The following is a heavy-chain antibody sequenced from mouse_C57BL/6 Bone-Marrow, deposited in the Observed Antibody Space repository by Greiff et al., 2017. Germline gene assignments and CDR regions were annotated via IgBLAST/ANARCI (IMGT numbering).Heavy chain of an antibody. V-gene: IGHV8-12*01. CDR2: IYWDDDK. Sequence: LQQSGPGILQSSQTLSLTCSFSGFSLSTSGMGVSWIRQPSGKGLEWLAHIYWDDDKRYNPSLKSRLTISKDTSRNQVFLKITSVDTADTATYYCARREEIYYGNYGGFMDYWGQGTSVTVSS. CDR1: GFSLSTSGMG. D-gene: IGHD2-1*01. CDR3: ARREEIYYGNYGGFMDY. J-gene: IGHJ4*01.